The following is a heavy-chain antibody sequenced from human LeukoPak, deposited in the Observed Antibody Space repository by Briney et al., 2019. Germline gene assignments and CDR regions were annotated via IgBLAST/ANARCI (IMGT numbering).Heavy chain of an antibody. J-gene: IGHJ6*02. CDR1: GGTFSSYA. D-gene: IGHD1-7*01. V-gene: IGHV1-69*13. CDR2: IIPIFGTA. CDR3: ARAGWNSIVYYYYYGMDV. Sequence: ASVKVSCKAPGGTFSSYAISWVRQAPGQGLEWMGGIIPIFGTANYAQKFQGRVTITADESTSTAYMELSSLRSEDTAVYYCARAGWNSIVYYYYYGMDVWGQGTTVTVSS.